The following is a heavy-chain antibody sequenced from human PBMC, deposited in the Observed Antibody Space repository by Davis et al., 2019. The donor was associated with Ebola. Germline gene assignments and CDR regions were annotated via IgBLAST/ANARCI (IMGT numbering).Heavy chain of an antibody. Sequence: ASVKVSCKASGYTFTNYGITWVRQAPGQGLEWMGRINPNSGGTNYAQKFQGRVTMTRDTSISTAYMELSRLRSDDTAVYYCASFLTYSSGTDYWGQGTLVTVSS. CDR1: GYTFTNYG. J-gene: IGHJ4*02. CDR2: INPNSGGT. CDR3: ASFLTYSSGTDY. V-gene: IGHV1-2*06. D-gene: IGHD6-19*01.